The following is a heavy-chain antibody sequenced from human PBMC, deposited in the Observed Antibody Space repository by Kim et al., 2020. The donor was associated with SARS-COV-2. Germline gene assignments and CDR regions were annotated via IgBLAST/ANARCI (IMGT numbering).Heavy chain of an antibody. D-gene: IGHD3-16*01. J-gene: IGHJ5*02. CDR3: ARVTMITFGGVNSWFDP. Sequence: SETLSLTCTVSGGSISSSSYYWGWIRQPPGKGLEWIGSIYYSGSTYYNPSLKSRVTISVDTSKNQFSLKLSSVTAADTAVYYCARVTMITFGGVNSWFDPRGQGTLGTVSS. CDR1: GGSISSSSYY. V-gene: IGHV4-39*07. CDR2: IYYSGST.